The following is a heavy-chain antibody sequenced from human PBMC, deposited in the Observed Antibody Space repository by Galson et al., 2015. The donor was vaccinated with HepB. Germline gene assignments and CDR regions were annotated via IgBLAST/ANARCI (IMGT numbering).Heavy chain of an antibody. Sequence: SVKVSCKASGYTFTSYGISWVRQAPGQGLEWMGWISAYNGNTNYAQKLQGRVTMTTDTSTSTAYMELRSLRSDDTAVYYCARGSSSSWYLKNWFDPWGQGTTVTVSS. V-gene: IGHV1-18*01. CDR2: ISAYNGNT. CDR1: GYTFTSYG. D-gene: IGHD6-13*01. J-gene: IGHJ5*01. CDR3: ARGSSSSWYLKNWFDP.